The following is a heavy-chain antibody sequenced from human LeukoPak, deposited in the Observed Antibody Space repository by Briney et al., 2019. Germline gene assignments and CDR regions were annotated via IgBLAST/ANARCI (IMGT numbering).Heavy chain of an antibody. Sequence: GGSLRLSCAASGFTFSSYGMHWVRQAPGKGLEWVAVIWYDGSNKYYADSVKGRFTISRDNSKNTLYLQMNSLRAEDTAVYYCARNYDSSGHDAFDIWGQGTMVTVSS. CDR1: GFTFSSYG. CDR3: ARNYDSSGHDAFDI. D-gene: IGHD3-22*01. V-gene: IGHV3-33*01. CDR2: IWYDGSNK. J-gene: IGHJ3*02.